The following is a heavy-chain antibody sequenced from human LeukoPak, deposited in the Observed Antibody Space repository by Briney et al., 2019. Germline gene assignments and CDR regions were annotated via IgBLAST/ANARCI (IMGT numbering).Heavy chain of an antibody. J-gene: IGHJ5*02. CDR2: INPNSGGT. V-gene: IGHV1-2*06. D-gene: IGHD3-9*01. Sequence: ASVKVSCKASGYTFTSYDINWVRQATGQGLEWMGRINPNSGGTNYAQKFQGRVTMTRDTSISTAYMELSRLRSDDTAVYYCARDNTISWGQGTLVTVSS. CDR3: ARDNTIS. CDR1: GYTFTSYD.